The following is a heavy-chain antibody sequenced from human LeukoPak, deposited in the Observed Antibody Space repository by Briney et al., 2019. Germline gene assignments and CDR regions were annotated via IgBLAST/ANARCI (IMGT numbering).Heavy chain of an antibody. CDR2: ISYDGSNK. CDR3: ARDLKAYIVVVVAATPGY. V-gene: IGHV3-30-3*01. CDR1: GFTFISYA. D-gene: IGHD2-15*01. J-gene: IGHJ4*02. Sequence: GRSLRLSCAASGFTFISYAMHGVRQAPGKGLEWVAVISYDGSNKYYADSVKGRFTISRDNSKNTLYLQMNSLRAEDTAVYYCARDLKAYIVVVVAATPGYWGQGTLVTVSS.